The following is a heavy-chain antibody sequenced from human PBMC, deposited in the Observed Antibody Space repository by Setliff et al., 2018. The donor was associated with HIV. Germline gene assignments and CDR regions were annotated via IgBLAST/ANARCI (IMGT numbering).Heavy chain of an antibody. Sequence: ASVKVSCKAPGYTFTSYYMNWVRQAPGQGLEWMGIINPSGGSSTYAQKFQGRVAMTRDTSTSTVYMELSSLRSEDTAVYYCARDRVRITIFGANDASDIWGQGTMVTVSS. V-gene: IGHV1-46*01. CDR1: GYTFTSYY. J-gene: IGHJ3*02. CDR3: ARDRVRITIFGANDASDI. D-gene: IGHD3-3*01. CDR2: INPSGGSS.